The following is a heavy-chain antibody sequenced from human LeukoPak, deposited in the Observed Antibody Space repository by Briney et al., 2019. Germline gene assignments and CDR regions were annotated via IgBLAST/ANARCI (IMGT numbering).Heavy chain of an antibody. Sequence: ASVKVSCKASGYTFTGYYMHWVRQAPGQGLEWMGWINPNSGGTNYAQKFQGRVTMTRDTSMSTAYMELSRLRSDDTAVYYCARVGPYGSGSSLFDYWGQGTLVTVSS. J-gene: IGHJ4*02. D-gene: IGHD3-10*01. CDR2: INPNSGGT. V-gene: IGHV1-2*02. CDR3: ARVGPYGSGSSLFDY. CDR1: GYTFTGYY.